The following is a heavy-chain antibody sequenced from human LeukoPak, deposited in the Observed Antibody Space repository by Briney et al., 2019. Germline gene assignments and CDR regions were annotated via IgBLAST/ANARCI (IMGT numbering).Heavy chain of an antibody. J-gene: IGHJ4*02. CDR3: ARVSGTFGELY. CDR1: GFTVGNNR. CDR2: ISTSSSYI. V-gene: IGHV3-21*01. Sequence: GGSLRLSCAASGFTVGNNRMNWVRQAPGKGLEWVSSISTSSSYIYYADSVKGRFTISRDNAKNSLYLQMNGLRAEDSAVYYCARVSGTFGELYWGQGTLVTVSS. D-gene: IGHD3-10*01.